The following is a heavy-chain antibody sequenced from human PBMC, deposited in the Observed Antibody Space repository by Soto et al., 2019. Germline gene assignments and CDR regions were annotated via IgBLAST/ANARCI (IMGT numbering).Heavy chain of an antibody. CDR1: GFTFSSYS. CDR2: ISSSSSYI. D-gene: IGHD2-21*02. Sequence: PGGSLRLSCAASGFTFSSYSMNWVRQAPGKGLEWVSSISSSSSYIYYADSVKGRFTISRDNAKNSLYLQMNSLRAEDTAVYYCARDSHCGGDCYPTHYYYGMDVWGQGTTVTVSS. CDR3: ARDSHCGGDCYPTHYYYGMDV. J-gene: IGHJ6*02. V-gene: IGHV3-21*01.